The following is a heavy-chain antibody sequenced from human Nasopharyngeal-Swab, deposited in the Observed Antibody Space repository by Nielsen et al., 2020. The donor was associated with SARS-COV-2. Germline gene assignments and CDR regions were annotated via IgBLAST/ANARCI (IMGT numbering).Heavy chain of an antibody. CDR3: TRETRIAVAGTLLYYYYYYMDV. J-gene: IGHJ6*03. D-gene: IGHD6-19*01. Sequence: GESLKISCTASGFTFDDYAMSWVRQAPGKGLEWVGFIRSKAYGGTTEYAASVKGRFTISRDDSKSIAYLQMNSLKTEDTAVYYCTRETRIAVAGTLLYYYYYYMDVWGKGTTVTVSS. CDR1: GFTFDDYA. V-gene: IGHV3-49*04. CDR2: IRSKAYGGTT.